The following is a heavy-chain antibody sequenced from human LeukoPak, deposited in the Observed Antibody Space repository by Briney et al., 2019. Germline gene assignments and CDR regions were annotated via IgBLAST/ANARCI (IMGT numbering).Heavy chain of an antibody. CDR2: ITSGGDGT. J-gene: IGHJ4*02. CDR3: AKDRPNYYGSNGHYYRRDGDY. D-gene: IGHD3-22*01. CDR1: GFTFSIYA. V-gene: IGHV3-23*01. Sequence: GGSLRLSCAASGFTFSIYAMSWVRQAPGKGLQWVSSITSGGDGTYYADSVKGRFTISRDNSENMLYLQMNSLRVEDTAVYFCAKDRPNYYGSNGHYYRRDGDYWGQGTLVTVSS.